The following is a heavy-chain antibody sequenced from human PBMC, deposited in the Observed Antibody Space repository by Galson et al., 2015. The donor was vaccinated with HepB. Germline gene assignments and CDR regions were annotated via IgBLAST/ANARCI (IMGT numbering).Heavy chain of an antibody. Sequence: SETLSLTCTVSAASVSSGSYYWSWIRQPPGKGLEWIGYIYYSGSTNYNPSLKSRVTISVDTSKNHFSLKLSSVTAADTAVYYCASSFIVVETAIPWAPFDYWGQGTLVTVSS. CDR3: ASSFIVVETAIPWAPFDY. J-gene: IGHJ4*02. D-gene: IGHD2-21*02. V-gene: IGHV4-61*03. CDR1: AASVSSGSYY. CDR2: IYYSGST.